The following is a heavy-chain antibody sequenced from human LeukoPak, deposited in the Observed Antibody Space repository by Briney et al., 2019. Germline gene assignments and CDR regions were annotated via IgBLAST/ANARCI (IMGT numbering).Heavy chain of an antibody. J-gene: IGHJ4*01. CDR3: ARDGTAAGLYFDL. Sequence: PGGSLRLSCGVSGFIFRDYWMNWVRQAPGKGLEWVASIKQDGGEKSYVDSVKGRFTISRDNAKNSLYLQMSSLRAEDTAVYYCARDGTAAGLYFDLWGQGTPVTVSS. CDR2: IKQDGGEK. D-gene: IGHD6-13*01. CDR1: GFIFRDYW. V-gene: IGHV3-7*01.